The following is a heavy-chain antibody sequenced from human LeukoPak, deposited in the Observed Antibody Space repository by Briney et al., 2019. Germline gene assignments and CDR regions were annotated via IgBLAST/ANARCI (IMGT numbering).Heavy chain of an antibody. D-gene: IGHD3-22*01. CDR1: GFTLSSYA. Sequence: PGGSLRLSCAASGFTLSSYAMSWVRQAPGKGLEWVSAISGSGGSTYYADSVKGRFTISRDNSKNTLYLQMNSLRAEDTAVYYCASHLSDYYDSSSLDYWGQGTLVTVSS. CDR3: ASHLSDYYDSSSLDY. V-gene: IGHV3-23*01. CDR2: ISGSGGST. J-gene: IGHJ4*02.